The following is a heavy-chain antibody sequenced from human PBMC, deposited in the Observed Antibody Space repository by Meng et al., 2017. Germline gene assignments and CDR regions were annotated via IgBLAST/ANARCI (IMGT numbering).Heavy chain of an antibody. CDR2: IYHSGST. V-gene: IGHV4-4*02. Sequence: GSLRLSCAVSGGSISSSNWWSWVRQPPGKGLEWIGEIYHSGSTNYNPSLKSRVTISVDKSKNQFSLKLSSVTAADTAVYYCARFYSSGWYSLRNYYYYGMDVWGQGTTVTVSS. J-gene: IGHJ6*02. D-gene: IGHD6-19*01. CDR3: ARFYSSGWYSLRNYYYYGMDV. CDR1: GGSISSSNW.